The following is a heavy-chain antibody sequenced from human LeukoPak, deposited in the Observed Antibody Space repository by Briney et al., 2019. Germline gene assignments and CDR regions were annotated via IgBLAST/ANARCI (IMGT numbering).Heavy chain of an antibody. Sequence: GGSLRLSCAASGFTFGSYWMAWVRQAPGKGLEWVANIGRDGREKYYVDSLKGRFTISRDNAKNSLYLQVNSLRAEDTAVYYCARDSGNPAGLDHWGQGTLVSVSS. CDR2: IGRDGREK. CDR3: ARDSGNPAGLDH. V-gene: IGHV3-7*04. D-gene: IGHD1-14*01. CDR1: GFTFGSYW. J-gene: IGHJ5*02.